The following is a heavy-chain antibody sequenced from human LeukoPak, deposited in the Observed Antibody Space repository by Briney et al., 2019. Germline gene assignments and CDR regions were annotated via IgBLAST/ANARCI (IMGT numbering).Heavy chain of an antibody. Sequence: PGGPLRLSCAASRFTFSNYWMHWVRQAPGKGLVWVSRINSDGTSTSYADSVKGRFTISRDNAKNTSYLQMNSLRAEDTAVYYCARHLSGYISSLAYWGQGTLVTVSS. CDR2: INSDGTST. CDR3: ARHLSGYISSLAY. D-gene: IGHD6-6*01. CDR1: RFTFSNYW. J-gene: IGHJ4*02. V-gene: IGHV3-74*01.